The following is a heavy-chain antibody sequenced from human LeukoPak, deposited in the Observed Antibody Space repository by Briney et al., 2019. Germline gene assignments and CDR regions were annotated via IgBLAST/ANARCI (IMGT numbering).Heavy chain of an antibody. CDR3: ARGGGNCGGDCYALDY. Sequence: PSETLSLTCTVSGGSISSFYWSWIRQPPGKGLEWIGYNYYSGSTKYNPSLKSRVTISVDTSKNQFSLKLTSVTAADTAVYYCARGGGNCGGDCYALDYWGQGTRVAVSS. J-gene: IGHJ4*02. CDR1: GGSISSFY. D-gene: IGHD2-21*02. V-gene: IGHV4-59*01. CDR2: NYYSGST.